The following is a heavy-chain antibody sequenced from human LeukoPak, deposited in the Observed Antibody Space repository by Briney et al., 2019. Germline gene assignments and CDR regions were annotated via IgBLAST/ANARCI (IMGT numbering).Heavy chain of an antibody. CDR2: FYHDGSP. CDR1: GVSISSGAYS. D-gene: IGHD6-13*01. CDR3: ASVPAAAHRGYFDY. J-gene: IGHJ4*02. Sequence: SDPLTLPCAVSGVSISSGAYSWSSIRQAPAKGLEWIGYFYHDGSPYYNPSLKSQVTMSVDRSQNHFSLKLGSVTAADTAVYYCASVPAAAHRGYFDYWGQGTLVTVSS. V-gene: IGHV4-30-2*01.